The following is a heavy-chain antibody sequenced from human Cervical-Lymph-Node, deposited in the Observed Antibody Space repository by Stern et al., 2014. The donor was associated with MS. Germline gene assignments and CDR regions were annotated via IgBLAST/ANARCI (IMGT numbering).Heavy chain of an antibody. Sequence: QLVQSGAEVKKPGASVKVSCKASGYTFRSYDINWVRQAPGQGLEWVGRLSPNSGNTAYAQKFQGRVTMTRNTSVSTAYMELSSLRSEDTAVYYCARGAQTGLGYWGQGTLVTVSS. CDR1: GYTFRSYD. CDR3: ARGAQTGLGY. J-gene: IGHJ4*02. D-gene: IGHD3-9*01. CDR2: LSPNSGNT. V-gene: IGHV1-8*01.